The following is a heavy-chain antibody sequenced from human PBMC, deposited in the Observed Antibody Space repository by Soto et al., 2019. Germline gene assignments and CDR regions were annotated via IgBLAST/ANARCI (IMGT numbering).Heavy chain of an antibody. D-gene: IGHD3-10*01. V-gene: IGHV1-69*02. J-gene: IGHJ6*02. CDR1: GGTFSSYT. Sequence: ASVKVSCKASGGTFSSYTISWVRQAPGQGLEWMGRIIPILGIANYAQKFQGRVTITADKSTSTAYMELSSLRSEDTAVYYCAVGSGSYRRHYYYYGMDVWGQGTTVTVSS. CDR2: IIPILGIA. CDR3: AVGSGSYRRHYYYYGMDV.